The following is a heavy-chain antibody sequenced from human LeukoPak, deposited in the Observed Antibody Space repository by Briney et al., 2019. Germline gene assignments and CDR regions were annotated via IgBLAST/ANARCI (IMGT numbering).Heavy chain of an antibody. Sequence: GGSLGLSCAASGFTVSSNYMSWVRQAPGKGLEWVSVIYSGGSTYYADSVKGRFTISRDNSKNTLYLQMNSLRAEDTAVYYCARGTYSYGSPYYFDYWGQGTLVTVSS. J-gene: IGHJ4*02. CDR3: ARGTYSYGSPYYFDY. CDR2: IYSGGST. CDR1: GFTVSSNY. V-gene: IGHV3-53*01. D-gene: IGHD5-18*01.